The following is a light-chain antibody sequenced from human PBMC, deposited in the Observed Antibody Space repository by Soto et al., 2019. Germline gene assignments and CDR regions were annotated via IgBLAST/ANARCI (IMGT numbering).Light chain of an antibody. CDR1: HSVSSSF. V-gene: IGKV3-20*01. CDR3: QHYGSSPRT. Sequence: EIVLTQSPGTLSLSPGERATLSCRASHSVSSSFLAWYQQRPGQAPRLLIYGASNRATGIPERFSGSGSGTDFTLTISRLEPEDFAVYYCQHYGSSPRTFGQGTKVEIK. CDR2: GAS. J-gene: IGKJ1*01.